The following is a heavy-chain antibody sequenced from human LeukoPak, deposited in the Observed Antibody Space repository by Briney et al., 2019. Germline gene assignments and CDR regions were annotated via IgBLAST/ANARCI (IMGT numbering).Heavy chain of an antibody. J-gene: IGHJ4*02. D-gene: IGHD6-13*01. Sequence: PGGSLRLSCTASGFTFSSYSMNWVRQAPGKGLEWVSSISSSSSYIYYADSVKGRFTISRDNAKNSLYLQMNSLRAEDTAVYYCARGRGSSWYYFDYWGQGTLVTVSS. CDR3: ARGRGSSWYYFDY. CDR2: ISSSSSYI. V-gene: IGHV3-21*01. CDR1: GFTFSSYS.